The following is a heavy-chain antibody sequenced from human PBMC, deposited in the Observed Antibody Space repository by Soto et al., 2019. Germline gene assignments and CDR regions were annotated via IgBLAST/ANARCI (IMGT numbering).Heavy chain of an antibody. CDR2: ISGSGGST. J-gene: IGHJ6*02. V-gene: IGHV3-23*01. Sequence: PGGSLRLSCAASGFTFSPYAMSWVRQAPGKGLEWVSSISGSGGSTHYADSVKGRSTVSRDNSKRALSLQMSSLREEDTATYYCAKGLRRLLRTSYYYGLDDWGRRTTVTVSS. CDR3: AKGLRRLLRTSYYYGLDD. D-gene: IGHD2-21*01. CDR1: GFTFSPYA.